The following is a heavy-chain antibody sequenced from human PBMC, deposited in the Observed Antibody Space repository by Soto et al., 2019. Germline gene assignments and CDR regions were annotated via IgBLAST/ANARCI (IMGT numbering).Heavy chain of an antibody. J-gene: IGHJ3*02. CDR2: ISGSGGST. D-gene: IGHD2-2*01. V-gene: IGHV3-23*01. Sequence: GGSLRLSCAASGFTFSSYAMSWVRQAPGKGLEWVSAISGSGGSTYYADSVKGRFTISRDNSKNTLYLQMNSLRAEDTAVYYCAKDIERGLGYCSSTSCWDAFDIWGQGTMVTVSS. CDR3: AKDIERGLGYCSSTSCWDAFDI. CDR1: GFTFSSYA.